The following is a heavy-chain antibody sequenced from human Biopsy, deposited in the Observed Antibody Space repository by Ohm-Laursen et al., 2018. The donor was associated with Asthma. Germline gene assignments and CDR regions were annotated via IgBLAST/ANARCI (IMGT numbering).Heavy chain of an antibody. CDR1: GDAMSTSGSY. V-gene: IGHV4-39*02. J-gene: IGHJ2*01. Sequence: TLSLTWIVSGDAMSTSGSYWGWIRQSPGKGLEWIGSIYYSGRTYYNPSLESRVTISADTSKNHFSLKLTSATAADTAVYYCARAVSSSSYWYFDLWGRGDLVTVSS. D-gene: IGHD6-6*01. CDR2: IYYSGRT. CDR3: ARAVSSSSYWYFDL.